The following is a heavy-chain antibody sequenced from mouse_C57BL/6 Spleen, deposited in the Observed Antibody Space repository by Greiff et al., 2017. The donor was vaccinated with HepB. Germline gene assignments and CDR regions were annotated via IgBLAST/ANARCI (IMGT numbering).Heavy chain of an antibody. D-gene: IGHD1-3*01. V-gene: IGHV2-9*02. CDR2: IWAGDST. CDR1: GFSLTSYG. CDR3: PRLDDI. Sequence: VQLVESGPGLVAPSQSLSITCTVSGFSLTSYGVHWVRQPPGKGLEWLGVIWAGDSTNYNSALMARMSISKENSKSQVFLKMNSLQTYDTAMYYCPRLDDIWVQGTTLTVSS. J-gene: IGHJ2*01.